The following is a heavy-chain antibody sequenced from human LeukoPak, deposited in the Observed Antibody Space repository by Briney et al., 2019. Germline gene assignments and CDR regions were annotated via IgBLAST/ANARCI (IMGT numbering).Heavy chain of an antibody. CDR3: ARGVPDDFWSCYYTPV. Sequence: SETLSLTCTVSGGSISSYYWSWIRQPPGKGLEWIGYIYYSGSTNYNPSLKSRVTISVDTSKNQFSLKLSSVTAADTAVYYCARGVPDDFWSCYYTPVWGQGTLVTVSS. D-gene: IGHD3-3*01. CDR1: GGSISSYY. V-gene: IGHV4-59*01. CDR2: IYYSGST. J-gene: IGHJ4*02.